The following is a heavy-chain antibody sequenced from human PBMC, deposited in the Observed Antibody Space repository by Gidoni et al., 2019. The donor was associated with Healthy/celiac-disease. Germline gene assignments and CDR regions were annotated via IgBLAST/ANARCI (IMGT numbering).Heavy chain of an antibody. D-gene: IGHD2-21*01. V-gene: IGHV3-23*01. Sequence: EVRLLEPGGGLVKPGGSLRLSCAASGFTFSSYAMSWVRQAPGKGLEWVSAISCSGGSTYYADSVKGRFTISRDNSKNTLYLQMNSLRAEDTALYYCAKASFHIPGFDYWGQGTLVTVSS. CDR2: ISCSGGST. J-gene: IGHJ4*02. CDR3: AKASFHIPGFDY. CDR1: GFTFSSYA.